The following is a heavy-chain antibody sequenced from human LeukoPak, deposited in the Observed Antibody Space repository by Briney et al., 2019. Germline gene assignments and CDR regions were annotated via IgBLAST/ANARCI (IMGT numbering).Heavy chain of an antibody. CDR3: ARAKIAGEDIVVVPAANFDY. CDR1: GGSISSYY. V-gene: IGHV4-59*12. CDR2: IYYSGST. D-gene: IGHD2-2*01. J-gene: IGHJ4*02. Sequence: PSETLSLTCTVSGGSISSYYWSWIRQPPGKGLEWIGYIYYSGSTNYNPPLKSRVTISVDTSKNQFSLKLSSVTAADTAVYYCARAKIAGEDIVVVPAANFDYWGQGTLVTVSS.